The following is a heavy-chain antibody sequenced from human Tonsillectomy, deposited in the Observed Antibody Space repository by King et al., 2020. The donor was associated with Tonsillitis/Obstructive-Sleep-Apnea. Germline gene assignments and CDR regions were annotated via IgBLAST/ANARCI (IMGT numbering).Heavy chain of an antibody. CDR2: MSGTGGDT. Sequence: VQLVESGGGLVQPGGSLRLSWAASGFTFTSSAMNWVRQAPGKGLEWVSGMSGTGGDTYFGDSGKGRFTISRDNSKNTLYLQMNSLRAEDTAVYYCAKSFFWGGYRAIDYWGQGTLVTVSS. V-gene: IGHV3-23*04. CDR3: AKSFFWGGYRAIDY. D-gene: IGHD3-16*02. CDR1: GFTFTSSA. J-gene: IGHJ4*02.